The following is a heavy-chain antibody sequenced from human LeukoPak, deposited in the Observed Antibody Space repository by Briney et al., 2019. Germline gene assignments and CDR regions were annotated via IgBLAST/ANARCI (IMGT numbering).Heavy chain of an antibody. Sequence: PSETLSLTCAVYGGSFSGYYWSWIRQPPGKGLGWIGEINHSGSTNYNPSLKSRVTISVDTSKNQFSLKLSSVTAADTAVYYCARGGRNRNYYDSSGYYYAFLYFDYWGQGTLVTVSS. CDR2: INHSGST. V-gene: IGHV4-34*01. J-gene: IGHJ4*02. CDR3: ARGGRNRNYYDSSGYYYAFLYFDY. D-gene: IGHD3-22*01. CDR1: GGSFSGYY.